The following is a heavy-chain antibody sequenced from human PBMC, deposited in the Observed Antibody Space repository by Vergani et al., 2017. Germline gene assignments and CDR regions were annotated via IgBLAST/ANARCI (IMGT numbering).Heavy chain of an antibody. CDR1: GGSISSGGYS. J-gene: IGHJ3*02. CDR2: IYHSGST. Sequence: QLQLQESGSGLVKPSQTLSLTCAVSGGSISSGGYSWSWIRQPPGKGLEGIGYIYHSGSTYYNPSLKSRVTISVDRSKNQFSLKMSSVTAADTVVYSCASVNIAYCGGDCYSYAFDIWGQGTMVTVSS. CDR3: ASVNIAYCGGDCYSYAFDI. V-gene: IGHV4-30-2*01. D-gene: IGHD2-21*02.